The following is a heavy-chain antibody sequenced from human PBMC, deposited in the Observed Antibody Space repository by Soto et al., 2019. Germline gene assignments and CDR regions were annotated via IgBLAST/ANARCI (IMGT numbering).Heavy chain of an antibody. D-gene: IGHD1-26*01. J-gene: IGHJ6*02. CDR2: IYYSGRT. Sequence: QVQLQESGPGLVKPSETLSLTCTVSGGSISSYYWSWIRQPPGKGLEWIGYIYYSGRTNSNPPLKSRVPISVDTSKNQFSLKLSSVTAADTAVYYCARRSPYSRSPFGMDVWGQGTTVTVSS. V-gene: IGHV4-59*08. CDR3: ARRSPYSRSPFGMDV. CDR1: GGSISSYY.